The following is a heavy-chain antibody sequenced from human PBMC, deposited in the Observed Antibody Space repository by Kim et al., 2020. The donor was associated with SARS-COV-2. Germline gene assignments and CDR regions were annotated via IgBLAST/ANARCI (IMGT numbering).Heavy chain of an antibody. CDR1: GISFTDYW. D-gene: IGHD3-16*02. Sequence: GESLKISCKGFGISFTDYWIAWVHQMPGKGLEWRGIFYPGDFDTRYSRSFQGQVTISADKSISTAYLQWSSLKASDTAMYYCARVSYYDYVWGSYRQPYYDYWGQGTLVTVSS. CDR3: ARVSYYDYVWGSYRQPYYDY. V-gene: IGHV5-51*07. J-gene: IGHJ4*02. CDR2: FYPGDFDT.